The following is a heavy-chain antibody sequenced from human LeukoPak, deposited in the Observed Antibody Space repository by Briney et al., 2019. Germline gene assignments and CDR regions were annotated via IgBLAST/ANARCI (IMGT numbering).Heavy chain of an antibody. D-gene: IGHD2-21*02. CDR3: ARVVVVTGGPAFDI. CDR2: INPGGGST. CDR1: GYTFTTYY. V-gene: IGHV1-46*01. J-gene: IGHJ3*02. Sequence: ASVKVSCKASGYTFTTYYMHWVRQAPRQGLEWMGIINPGGGSTSYAQKFQGRVTMTRDMSTSTVYMELSSLRSEDTAVYYCARVVVVTGGPAFDIWGQGTMVTVSS.